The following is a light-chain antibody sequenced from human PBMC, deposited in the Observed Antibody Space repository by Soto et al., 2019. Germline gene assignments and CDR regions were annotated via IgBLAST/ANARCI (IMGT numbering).Light chain of an antibody. CDR1: SSNIGAGYD. Sequence: QSVLTQPTSVSGAPGQRVTISCTGSSSNIGAGYDVHWYQQPPGTAPKLLIYGNSNRPSGVPDRFSGSKSGTSASLAITGLQAEDEADYYCQSYDSSLSGWVFGGGTKLTVL. CDR2: GNS. V-gene: IGLV1-40*01. CDR3: QSYDSSLSGWV. J-gene: IGLJ3*02.